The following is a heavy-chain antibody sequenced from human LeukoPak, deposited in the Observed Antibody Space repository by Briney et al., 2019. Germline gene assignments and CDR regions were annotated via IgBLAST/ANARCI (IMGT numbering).Heavy chain of an antibody. J-gene: IGHJ4*02. V-gene: IGHV3-33*01. D-gene: IGHD5-12*01. CDR2: IWYDGSNK. Sequence: GGSLRLSCVASGFTFSSYGMHWVRQAPGKGLEGVAVIWYDGSNKYYADSVKGRFTISRDNSKNTLYLQMNSLRAEDTAIYYCARDLGIVAPTYYFDYWGQGTLVTVSS. CDR1: GFTFSSYG. CDR3: ARDLGIVAPTYYFDY.